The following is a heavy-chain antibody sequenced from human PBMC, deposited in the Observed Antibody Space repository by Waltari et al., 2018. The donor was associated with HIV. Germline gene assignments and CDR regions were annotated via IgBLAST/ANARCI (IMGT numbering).Heavy chain of an antibody. V-gene: IGHV1-3*01. J-gene: IGHJ4*02. CDR3: ARAGGQWLVLGAAFLPE. D-gene: IGHD6-19*01. CDR2: INAGNGNT. Sequence: QVQLVQSGAEVKKPGASVKVSCKASGYTFTSYAMHWVRQAPGQRLEWMGWINAGNGNTKYSQKFQGRVTITRDTSASTAYMELSSLRSEDTAVYYCARAGGQWLVLGAAFLPEWGQGTLVTVSS. CDR1: GYTFTSYA.